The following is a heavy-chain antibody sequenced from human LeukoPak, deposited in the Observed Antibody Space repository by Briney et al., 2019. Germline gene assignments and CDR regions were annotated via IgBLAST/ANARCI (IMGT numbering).Heavy chain of an antibody. CDR3: ARENSSSWYSAYYFDY. Sequence: SGTLSLTCAVSGGSISSGNWWTWVRQSPGKGLEWIGEIHRSGSINYNPSLKSRVTISVDKSKNQFSLKLSSVTAADTAVYYCARENSSSWYSAYYFDYWGQGTLVTVSS. CDR1: GGSISSGNW. J-gene: IGHJ4*02. D-gene: IGHD6-13*01. CDR2: IHRSGSI. V-gene: IGHV4-4*02.